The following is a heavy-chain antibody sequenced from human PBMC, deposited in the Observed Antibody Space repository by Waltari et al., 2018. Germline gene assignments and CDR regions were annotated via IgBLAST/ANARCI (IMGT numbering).Heavy chain of an antibody. CDR1: GFTFSSYR. D-gene: IGHD3-3*01. V-gene: IGHV3-21*01. Sequence: EVQLVESGGGLVKPGGSLRLSCAASGFTFSSYRMTWVRQAPGKGLEWVSSISSSSSYIYYADSVKGRFTISRDNAKNSLYLQMNSLRAEDTAVYYCARYRHFGVVMDVWGQGTTVTVSS. CDR2: ISSSSSYI. J-gene: IGHJ6*02. CDR3: ARYRHFGVVMDV.